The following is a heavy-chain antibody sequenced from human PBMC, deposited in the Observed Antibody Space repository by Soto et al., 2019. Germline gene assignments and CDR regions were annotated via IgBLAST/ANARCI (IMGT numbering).Heavy chain of an antibody. D-gene: IGHD3-3*02. Sequence: SETLSLTCGVSGGSISNTRYFWGWIRQPPGKGLEWVGNMFSTGSITYSPSLKGRITISVDTSKKHLAMRHYFLSASDTAIYYRASRYKHLSGGYRYYESFYFDNRSPGNLVTVSS. CDR3: ASRYKHLSGGYRYYESFYFDN. CDR1: GGSISNTRYF. V-gene: IGHV4-39*02. CDR2: MFSTGSI. J-gene: IGHJ4*02.